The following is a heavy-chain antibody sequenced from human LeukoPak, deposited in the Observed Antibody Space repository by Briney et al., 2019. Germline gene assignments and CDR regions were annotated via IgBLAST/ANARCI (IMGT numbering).Heavy chain of an antibody. CDR2: INSDGSST. CDR3: AREWGTVTTYYGMDV. J-gene: IGHJ6*02. D-gene: IGHD4-11*01. V-gene: IGHV3-74*01. CDR1: GFTFSSYW. Sequence: GESLRLSCAASGFTFSSYWMHWVRQAPGKGLVWVSHINSDGSSTSYADSVKGRFTISRDNAKNTLYLQMNSLRAEDTAVYYCAREWGTVTTYYGMDVWGQGTTVTVSS.